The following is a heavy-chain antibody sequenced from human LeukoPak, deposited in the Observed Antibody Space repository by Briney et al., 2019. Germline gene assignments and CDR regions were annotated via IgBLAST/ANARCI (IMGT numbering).Heavy chain of an antibody. CDR3: ARHRSPSYYYGSGNNWFDP. CDR2: IYTSGST. V-gene: IGHV4-59*10. Sequence: SETLSLTCAVYGGSFSGYYWSWIRQPAGKGLEWIGRIYTSGSTNYNPSLKSRVTISVDTSKNQFSLKLSSVTAADTAVYYCARHRSPSYYYGSGNNWFDPWGQGTLVTVSS. CDR1: GGSFSGYY. D-gene: IGHD3-10*01. J-gene: IGHJ5*02.